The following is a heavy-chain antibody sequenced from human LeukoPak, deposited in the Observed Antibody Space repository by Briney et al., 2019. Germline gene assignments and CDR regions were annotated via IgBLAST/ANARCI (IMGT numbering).Heavy chain of an antibody. CDR2: IYYSGTT. CDR3: ARYSSSSGAFDY. D-gene: IGHD6-6*01. J-gene: IGHJ4*02. CDR1: GDSISSYY. V-gene: IGHV4-59*08. Sequence: SETLSLTCTVSGDSISSYYWSWIRQPPGKGLEWIGYIYYSGTTYYNPSLKSRVTISVDTSKNQFSLKVSSVTAADTAVYYCARYSSSSGAFDYWGQGTLVTVSS.